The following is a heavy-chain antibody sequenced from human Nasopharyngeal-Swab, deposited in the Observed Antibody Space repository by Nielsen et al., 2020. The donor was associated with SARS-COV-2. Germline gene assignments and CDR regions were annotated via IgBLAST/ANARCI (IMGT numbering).Heavy chain of an antibody. D-gene: IGHD3-22*01. J-gene: IGHJ4*02. Sequence: GESLKISCAASGFTFSSYWMSWIRQAPGKGLEWVSYISSSGSTLNNVDSVKGRFTISRDNAKKALYLQMNSLGAEDTAVYYCARGVNYDSSDYYPYYFDSWGQGTLVTVSS. CDR2: ISSSGSTL. V-gene: IGHV3-11*01. CDR1: GFTFSSYW. CDR3: ARGVNYDSSDYYPYYFDS.